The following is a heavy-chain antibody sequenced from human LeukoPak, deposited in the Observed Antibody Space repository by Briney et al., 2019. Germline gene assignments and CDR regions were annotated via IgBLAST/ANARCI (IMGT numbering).Heavy chain of an antibody. CDR1: GGSINSYF. V-gene: IGHV4-4*07. Sequence: SETLSLTCTVSGGSINSYFCTWIRQPAGKGLEWIGRIYTSGSTNYNPSLKSRVTMSVDTSKNQFSLKLSSVTAADTAVYYCSRDPEGHGNYFDYGGQGALVIVSS. D-gene: IGHD1-14*01. CDR3: SRDPEGHGNYFDY. J-gene: IGHJ4*02. CDR2: IYTSGST.